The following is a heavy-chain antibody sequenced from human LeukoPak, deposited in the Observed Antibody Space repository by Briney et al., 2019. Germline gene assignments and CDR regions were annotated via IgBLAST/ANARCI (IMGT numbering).Heavy chain of an antibody. CDR3: AREAEEIQTPSWGLSDSYYYMDV. J-gene: IGHJ6*03. D-gene: IGHD7-27*01. V-gene: IGHV4-61*02. Sequence: SQTLSLACAVSGDSINSGTYFWTWIRQPAGKGLEWVGRISTRGSTEYNPSLQSRVTISLDTSKNHFSLKVDSVTAADTAVYCCAREAEEIQTPSWGLSDSYYYMDVWGKGTAVTVSS. CDR1: GDSINSGTYF. CDR2: ISTRGST.